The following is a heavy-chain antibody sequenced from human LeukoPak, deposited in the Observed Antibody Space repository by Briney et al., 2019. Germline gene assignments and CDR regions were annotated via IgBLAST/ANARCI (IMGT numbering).Heavy chain of an antibody. Sequence: GGSLRLSCATSVVNLWKFIVNWGRQPPGKGLEWVSAISGSGGETYYRDSLKGRFTISKESGDNTVYLEMNNLTVEDTAVYYCAKTENWTYISYYYYYMDVWGKGTAVTVSS. J-gene: IGHJ6*03. CDR1: VVNLWKFI. CDR2: ISGSGGET. V-gene: IGHV3-23*01. CDR3: AKTENWTYISYYYYYMDV. D-gene: IGHD3/OR15-3a*01.